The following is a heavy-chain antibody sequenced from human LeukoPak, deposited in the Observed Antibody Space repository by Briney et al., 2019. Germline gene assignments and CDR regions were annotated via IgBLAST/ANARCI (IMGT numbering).Heavy chain of an antibody. CDR2: MNPNSGNT. CDR1: GYTFTSDY. V-gene: IGHV1-8*02. CDR3: VSPSGSGWYSDAFDI. Sequence: GASVKVSCKASGYTFTSDYMHWVRQAPGQGLEWMGWMNPNSGNTGYAQKFQGRVTMTRNTSISTAYMELSSLRSEDTAVYYCVSPSGSGWYSDAFDIWGQGTMVTVSS. D-gene: IGHD6-19*01. J-gene: IGHJ3*02.